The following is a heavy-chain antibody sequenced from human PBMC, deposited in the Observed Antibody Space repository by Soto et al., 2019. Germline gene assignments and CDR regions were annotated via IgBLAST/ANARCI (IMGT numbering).Heavy chain of an antibody. Sequence: EVQLLESGGGLVQPGGSLRLSCAASGFTFSSYAMSWVRQAPGKGLEWVSAISGSGGSTYYADSVKGRFTISRDNSKNTLYLQMNSLRAEDTAVYYCAKDPYSGSYYPPYYFDYWGQGTLVTVSS. CDR1: GFTFSSYA. J-gene: IGHJ4*02. CDR2: ISGSGGST. D-gene: IGHD1-26*01. CDR3: AKDPYSGSYYPPYYFDY. V-gene: IGHV3-23*01.